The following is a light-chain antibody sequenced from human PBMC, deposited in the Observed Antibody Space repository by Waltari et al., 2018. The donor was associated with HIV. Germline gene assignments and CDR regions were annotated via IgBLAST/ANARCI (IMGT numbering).Light chain of an antibody. CDR2: DDR. J-gene: IGLJ2*01. CDR3: QVWDGRGDPVI. Sequence: SYVLTQPPSVSVAPGQTARITCGGNNIAATKSVHWYRLNPGQAPVVVIYDDRDRPSEIPDRFSGSSSGDTATLTISRAEAGDEADYYCQVWDGRGDPVIFGGATKLAVV. CDR1: NIAATKS. V-gene: IGLV3-21*02.